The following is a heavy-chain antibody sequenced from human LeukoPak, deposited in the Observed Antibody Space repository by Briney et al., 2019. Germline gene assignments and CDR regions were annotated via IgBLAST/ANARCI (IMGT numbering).Heavy chain of an antibody. D-gene: IGHD3-10*01. J-gene: IGHJ6*02. Sequence: GGSLRLSCAASGFTVGTYVMSWVRQPPGRGLEWVSSLSGSGTGPYYADSVRGRFTLSTDKTKNTLYLQMNSLRAEDTAVYYRPKRSGSYQYHYFAMDVSGQGTTVTVSS. CDR2: LSGSGTGP. CDR1: GFTVGTYV. CDR3: PKRSGSYQYHYFAMDV. V-gene: IGHV3-23*01.